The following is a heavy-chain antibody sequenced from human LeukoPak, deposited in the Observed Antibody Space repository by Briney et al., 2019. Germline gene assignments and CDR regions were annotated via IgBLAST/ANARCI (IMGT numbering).Heavy chain of an antibody. D-gene: IGHD6-13*01. CDR1: GGSISSYY. J-gene: IGHJ6*02. CDR3: ARDRDRAAATHYGMDV. CDR2: IYYSGST. V-gene: IGHV4-59*01. Sequence: SETLSLTCTVSGGSISSYYWSWVRQPPGKGLEWIGYIYYSGSTNYNPSLKSRVTISVDTSKNQFSLKLSSVTAADTAVYYCARDRDRAAATHYGMDVWGQGTTVTVSS.